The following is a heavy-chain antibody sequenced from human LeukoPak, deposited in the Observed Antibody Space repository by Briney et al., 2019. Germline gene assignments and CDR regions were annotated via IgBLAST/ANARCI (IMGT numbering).Heavy chain of an antibody. D-gene: IGHD2-2*01. Sequence: SETLSLTCTVSGGSISSYYWSWIRQPPGKGLEWIGYIYYSGSTNYNPSLKSRVTMSVDTSKNQFSLKLSSVTTADTAVYYCARDWAVVVPATAGFDPWGQGTLVTVSS. CDR3: ARDWAVVVPATAGFDP. CDR2: IYYSGST. CDR1: GGSISSYY. J-gene: IGHJ5*02. V-gene: IGHV4-59*12.